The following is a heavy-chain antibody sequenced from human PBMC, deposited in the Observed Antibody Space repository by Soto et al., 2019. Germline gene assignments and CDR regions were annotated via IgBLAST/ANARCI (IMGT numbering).Heavy chain of an antibody. J-gene: IGHJ6*02. V-gene: IGHV3-33*01. CDR1: RFDFSAHG. CDR2: IWNDGSNK. CDR3: AREVSGYSSRRAAYYFYGLDV. D-gene: IGHD6-19*01. Sequence: QVHLVESGGGVVQPGKSLRLSCVSRFDFSAHGMHWVRQAPGKGLEWVAVIWNDGSNKYYADSVKGRFTISRDNSKNTLYLQMNSLRAEDTAVYYCAREVSGYSSRRAAYYFYGLDVWGQGTTVTVSS.